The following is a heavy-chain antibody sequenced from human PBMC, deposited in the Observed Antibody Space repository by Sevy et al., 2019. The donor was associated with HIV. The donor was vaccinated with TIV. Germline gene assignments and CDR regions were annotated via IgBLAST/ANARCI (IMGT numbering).Heavy chain of an antibody. J-gene: IGHJ4*02. Sequence: SETLSLTCAVYGASFSGFFWSWIRQSPGKGLEWIGEVDHSGVANYNPSLEGRVTLAVDVSKNQVSLNVTSVTATDAAIYFCAGGRVATKGFDYWGRGSLVTVSS. CDR3: AGGRVATKGFDY. CDR2: VDHSGVA. D-gene: IGHD2-21*01. CDR1: GASFSGFF. V-gene: IGHV4-34*01.